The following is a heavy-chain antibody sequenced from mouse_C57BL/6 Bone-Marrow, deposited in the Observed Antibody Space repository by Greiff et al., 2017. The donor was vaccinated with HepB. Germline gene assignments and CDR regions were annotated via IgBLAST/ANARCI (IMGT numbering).Heavy chain of an antibody. J-gene: IGHJ1*03. CDR2: IWTGGGT. V-gene: IGHV2-9-1*01. CDR1: GFSLTSYA. CDR3: ARYYGSSYDWYFDV. Sequence: QVQLKQSGPGLVAPSQSLSITCTVSGFSLTSYAISWVRQPPGKGLEWLGVIWTGGGTNYDSALKSRLSISKDNSKSQVFLKMNSLQTDDTARYYCARYYGSSYDWYFDVWGTGTTVTVSS. D-gene: IGHD1-1*01.